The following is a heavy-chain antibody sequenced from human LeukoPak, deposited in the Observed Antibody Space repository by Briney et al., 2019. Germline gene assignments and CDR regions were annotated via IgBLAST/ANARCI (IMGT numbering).Heavy chain of an antibody. V-gene: IGHV3-23*01. CDR1: GFTFSSYA. CDR2: ISGSGGST. D-gene: IGHD3-22*01. J-gene: IGHJ4*02. CDR3: AKDSSGFPTGDFDY. Sequence: GGSPRLSCAASGFTFSSYAMSWVRQAPGKGLEWVSAISGSGGSTYYADSVKGRFTISRDNSKNTLYLQMNSLRAEDTAVYYCAKDSSGFPTGDFDYWGQGTLVTVSS.